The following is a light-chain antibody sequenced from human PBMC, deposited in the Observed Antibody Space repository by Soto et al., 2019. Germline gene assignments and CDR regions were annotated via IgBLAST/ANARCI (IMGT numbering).Light chain of an antibody. V-gene: IGKV3-20*01. CDR1: QSVNNNY. CDR3: QQYSSSPLT. J-gene: IGKJ1*01. CDR2: DAS. Sequence: EIVFTHSPGTLSLSPGERAALSCRASQSVNNNYLAWYQQKPGQAPRLVIYDASNRDTGIPDRFSASGSGTDFTLTISRLEPEDFAVYYCQQYSSSPLTFGQGTKVDIK.